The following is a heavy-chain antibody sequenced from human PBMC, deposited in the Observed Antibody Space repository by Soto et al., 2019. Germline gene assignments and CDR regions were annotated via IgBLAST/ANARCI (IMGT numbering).Heavy chain of an antibody. CDR3: ARDTETLGPRANDALDI. CDR1: GYTFSAYT. V-gene: IGHV1-3*01. D-gene: IGHD3-3*02. J-gene: IGHJ3*02. Sequence: ASVKVSCKATGYTFSAYTMNWVRQAPGQSLEWMGWINAGSGTTKYSQNFQGRVSITRDTSASTVYMELTGLTSEDTAVYYCARDTETLGPRANDALDIWGQGTMVTGSS. CDR2: INAGSGTT.